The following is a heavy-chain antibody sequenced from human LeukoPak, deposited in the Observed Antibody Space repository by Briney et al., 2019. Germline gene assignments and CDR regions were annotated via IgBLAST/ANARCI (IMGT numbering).Heavy chain of an antibody. J-gene: IGHJ3*02. CDR1: GYTFTSYG. D-gene: IGHD3-16*02. CDR2: ISAYNGNT. V-gene: IGHV1-18*01. CDR3: ARDYRRWSRDAFDI. Sequence: ASVKVSCKASGYTFTSYGISWVRQAPGQGLEWMGWISAYNGNTNYAQKLQGRVTMTTDTSTSTAYMELRSLRSDDTAVYYCARDYRRWSRDAFDIWGQGTMVTVSS.